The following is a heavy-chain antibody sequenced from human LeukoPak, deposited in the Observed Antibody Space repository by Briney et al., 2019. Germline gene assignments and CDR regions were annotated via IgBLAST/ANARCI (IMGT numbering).Heavy chain of an antibody. CDR3: ASPSVYGSGKGDI. D-gene: IGHD3-10*01. Sequence: SETLSLTCTVSGGSISSSSYYWGWIRQPPGKGLEWIGSIYYSGRTYYNPSLKSRVTTSVDTSKNQFSLKLSSVTAADTAVYYCASPSVYGSGKGDIWGQGTMVTVSS. V-gene: IGHV4-39*01. CDR1: GGSISSSSYY. CDR2: IYYSGRT. J-gene: IGHJ3*02.